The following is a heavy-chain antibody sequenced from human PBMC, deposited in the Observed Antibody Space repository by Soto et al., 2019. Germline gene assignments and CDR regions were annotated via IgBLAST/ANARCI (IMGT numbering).Heavy chain of an antibody. D-gene: IGHD3-9*01. CDR3: ASRFEYYDILTGYKSTFDY. CDR1: GGSISSSSYY. V-gene: IGHV4-39*01. Sequence: LSETLSLTCTVSGGSISSSSYYWGWIRQPPGKGLEWIGSIYYSGSTYYNPSLKSRVTISVDTSKNQFSLKLSSVTAADTAVYYCASRFEYYDILTGYKSTFDYWGQGTLVTVSS. J-gene: IGHJ4*02. CDR2: IYYSGST.